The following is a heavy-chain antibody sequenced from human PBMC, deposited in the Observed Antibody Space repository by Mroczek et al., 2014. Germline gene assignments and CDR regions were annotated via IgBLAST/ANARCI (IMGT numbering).Heavy chain of an antibody. CDR3: AHRQESPNTMVRGVLDAFDI. D-gene: IGHD3-10*01. J-gene: IGHJ3*02. CDR2: IYWNDDK. CDR1: GFSLSTSGVG. Sequence: QITLKSLVLRCEPTQTLTLTCTFSGFSLSTSGVGVGWIRQPPGKALEWLALIYWNDDKRYSPSLKSRLTITKDTSKNQVVLTMTNMDPVDTATYYCAHRQESPNTMVRGVLDAFDIWGQGTMVTVSS. V-gene: IGHV2-5*01.